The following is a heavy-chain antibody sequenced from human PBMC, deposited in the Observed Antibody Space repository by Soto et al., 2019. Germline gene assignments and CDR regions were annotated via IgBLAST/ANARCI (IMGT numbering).Heavy chain of an antibody. J-gene: IGHJ5*02. CDR3: ARDDYYDSSGYYETTYNWFDP. CDR1: GYTFTSYY. V-gene: IGHV1-46*01. D-gene: IGHD3-22*01. CDR2: INPSGGST. Sequence: QVQLVQSGAEVKKPGASVKVSCKAAGYTFTSYYMHWVRQAPGQGLEWMGIINPSGGSTSYAQKFQGRVNMTRDTSTSTVYMELSSLRSEDTAVYYCARDDYYDSSGYYETTYNWFDPWGQGTLVTVSS.